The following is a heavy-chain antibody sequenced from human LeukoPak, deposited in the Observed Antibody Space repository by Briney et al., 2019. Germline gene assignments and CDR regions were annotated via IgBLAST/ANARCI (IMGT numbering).Heavy chain of an antibody. D-gene: IGHD4-17*01. CDR2: ISAYNGNT. CDR1: GYTFTSYG. J-gene: IGHJ4*02. V-gene: IGHV1-18*01. CDR3: VSFTVTKGGFDY. Sequence: ASLKVSCKASGYTFTSYGISWVRQAPGQGLEWMGWISAYNGNTNYAQKLQGRVTMTTDTSTSTAYMELRSLRSDDTAVYYCVSFTVTKGGFDYWGQGTLVTVSS.